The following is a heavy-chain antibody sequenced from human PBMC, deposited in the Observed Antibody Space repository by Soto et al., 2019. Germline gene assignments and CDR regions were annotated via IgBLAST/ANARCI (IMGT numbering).Heavy chain of an antibody. J-gene: IGHJ6*03. CDR1: GYTFTGYY. CDR2: IVVGSGNT. Sequence: GASVKVSCKASGYTFTGYYMHWVRQARGQRLEWIGWIVVGSGNTNYAQKFQERVTITRDMSTSTAYMELSSLRSEDTAVYYCAAEGRRVGVNYYYYYMDVWGKGTTVTVSS. CDR3: AAEGRRVGVNYYYYYMDV. D-gene: IGHD3-10*01. V-gene: IGHV1-58*02.